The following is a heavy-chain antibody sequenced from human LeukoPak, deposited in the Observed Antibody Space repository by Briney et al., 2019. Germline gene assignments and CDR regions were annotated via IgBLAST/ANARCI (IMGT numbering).Heavy chain of an antibody. V-gene: IGHV3-49*04. J-gene: IGHJ6*02. CDR2: IRSKAYGGTT. Sequence: GGSLRLSCAASGFTFGDHAMSWVRQAPGKGLEWVGFIRSKAYGGTTEYAASVKGRFTISRDDSKSIAYLKMNSLKTEDTAVYYCSRGPIQLWLHNAMDVWGQGTTVTVSS. CDR1: GFTFGDHA. D-gene: IGHD5-18*01. CDR3: SRGPIQLWLHNAMDV.